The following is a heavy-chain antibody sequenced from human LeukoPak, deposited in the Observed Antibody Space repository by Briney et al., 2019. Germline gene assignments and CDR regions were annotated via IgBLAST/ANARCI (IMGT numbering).Heavy chain of an antibody. CDR2: IIPIFGTA. J-gene: IGHJ4*02. D-gene: IGHD2-2*01. CDR3: ARDHCSSTSCYWVY. CDR1: GGTFSSYA. V-gene: IGHV1-69*05. Sequence: SVKVSCKASGGTFSSYAISWVRQAPGQGLEWMGRIIPIFGTANYAQKFQGRVTMTRDTSISTAYMELSRLRSDDTAVYYCARDHCSSTSCYWVYWGQGTLVTVSS.